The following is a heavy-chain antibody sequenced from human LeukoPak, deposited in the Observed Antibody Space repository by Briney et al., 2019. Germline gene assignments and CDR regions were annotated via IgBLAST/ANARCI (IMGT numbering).Heavy chain of an antibody. Sequence: GSSVKVSCKASGGTFSSYSTSWVRQAPGQGFQWMGGLIPMFGAANYAQKFKGRVTITADTSTNTIYMELSSLTSEDTAIYYCVREGSLAGLGVFWGQGTLVSVSS. CDR2: LIPMFGAA. J-gene: IGHJ4*02. V-gene: IGHV1-69*06. D-gene: IGHD3-16*01. CDR1: GGTFSSYS. CDR3: VREGSLAGLGVF.